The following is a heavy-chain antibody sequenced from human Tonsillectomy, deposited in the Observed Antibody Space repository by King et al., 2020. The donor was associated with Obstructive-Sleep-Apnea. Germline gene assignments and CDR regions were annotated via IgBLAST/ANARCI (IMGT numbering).Heavy chain of an antibody. CDR2: INNDGSIT. J-gene: IGHJ4*02. Sequence: VQLVESGGGLVQPGGSLRLSCAASGFTFSSYWMHWVRQAPGEGLVWVSRINNDGSITNYADSVKGRFTISRDNAKNTLYLQMNSLRAEDTAVFYCAREGSGWYFDYGGQGTLVTVSP. V-gene: IGHV3-74*01. D-gene: IGHD6-19*01. CDR3: AREGSGWYFDY. CDR1: GFTFSSYW.